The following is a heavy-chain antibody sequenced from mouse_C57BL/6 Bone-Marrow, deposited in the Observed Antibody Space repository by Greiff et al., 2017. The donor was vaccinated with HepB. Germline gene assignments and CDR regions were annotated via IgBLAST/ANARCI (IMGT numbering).Heavy chain of an antibody. V-gene: IGHV5-15*01. Sequence: EVQGVESGGGLVQPGGSLKLSCAASGFTFSDYGMAWVRQAPRKGPEWVAFISNLAYSIYYADTVTGRFTISRENAKNTLYLEMSSLRSEDTAMYYCARHDADYYGSQFAYWGQGTLVTVSA. CDR1: GFTFSDYG. J-gene: IGHJ3*01. D-gene: IGHD1-1*01. CDR2: ISNLAYSI. CDR3: ARHDADYYGSQFAY.